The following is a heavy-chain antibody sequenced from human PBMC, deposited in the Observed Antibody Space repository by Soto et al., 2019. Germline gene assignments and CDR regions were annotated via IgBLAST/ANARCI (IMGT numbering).Heavy chain of an antibody. CDR2: IYYSGST. D-gene: IGHD2-21*01. J-gene: IGHJ1*01. CDR3: VIFFISGYFHCPLAY. V-gene: IGHV4-59*01. Sequence: SETLSLTCTVSGGSITTYQWSWIRQPPGKGLEWIGYIYYSGSTNYNSSLKIRVTISVDTSKNQFSLKLSSVTAADTAVYSCVIFFISGYFHCPLAYSAQRSXVPVSS. CDR1: GGSITTYQ.